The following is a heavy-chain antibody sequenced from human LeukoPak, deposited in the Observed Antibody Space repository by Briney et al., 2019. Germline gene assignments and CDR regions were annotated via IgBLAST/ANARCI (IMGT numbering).Heavy chain of an antibody. D-gene: IGHD6-19*01. J-gene: IGHJ3*01. CDR1: GYIFTSYG. V-gene: IGHV1-18*01. Sequence: ASVEVSCKASGYIFTSYGISWVRQAPGQGLEWMGWISAYNGNTNYAQKLQGRVTMTTDTSTSTAYMELSSLRSEDTAVYYCARDQYSSGWGHACDVWGQGTMVTVSS. CDR3: ARDQYSSGWGHACDV. CDR2: ISAYNGNT.